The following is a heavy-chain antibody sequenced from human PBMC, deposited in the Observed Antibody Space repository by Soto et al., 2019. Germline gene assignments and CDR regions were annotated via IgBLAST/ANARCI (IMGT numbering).Heavy chain of an antibody. D-gene: IGHD6-13*01. Sequence: GASVKVSCKASGGTFSSYGISWVRQAPGQGLEWMGGITPISGTPNYAQKFQGRVTITADESTSTAYVELTSLRSEDTAVYYCARDTGIAAAGTVMDVWGQGTTVTVSS. CDR1: GGTFSSYG. CDR3: ARDTGIAAAGTVMDV. CDR2: ITPISGTP. J-gene: IGHJ6*02. V-gene: IGHV1-69*13.